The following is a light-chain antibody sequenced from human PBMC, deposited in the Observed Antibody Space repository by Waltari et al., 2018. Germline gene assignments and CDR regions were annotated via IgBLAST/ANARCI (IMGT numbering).Light chain of an antibody. CDR2: GNS. J-gene: IGLJ3*02. Sequence: QSVLTPPPSVSGAPGQRVPISCTGSSSHIGAGYAVHWYQQLPGTAPKLLIYGNSNRPSGVPDRFSGSKSGTSASLAITGLQAEDEADYYCQSYDSSLSGWVFGGGTKLTVL. CDR1: SSHIGAGYA. V-gene: IGLV1-40*01. CDR3: QSYDSSLSGWV.